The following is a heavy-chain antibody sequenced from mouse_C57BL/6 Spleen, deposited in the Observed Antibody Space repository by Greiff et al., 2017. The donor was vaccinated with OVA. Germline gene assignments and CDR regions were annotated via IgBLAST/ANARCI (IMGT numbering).Heavy chain of an antibody. D-gene: IGHD1-1*01. J-gene: IGHJ3*01. CDR3: GYGSSYDWFAY. CDR2: INPYNGGT. CDR1: GYTFTDYY. Sequence: EVQLQQSGPVLVKPGASVKMSCKASGYTFTDYYMNWVKQSHGKSLEWIGVINPYNGGTSYNQKFKGKATLTVDKSSSTAYMELNSLTSEDSAVYYCGYGSSYDWFAYWGQGTLVTVSA. V-gene: IGHV1-19*01.